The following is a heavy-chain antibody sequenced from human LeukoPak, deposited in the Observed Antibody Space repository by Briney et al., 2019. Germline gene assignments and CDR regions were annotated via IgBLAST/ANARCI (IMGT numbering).Heavy chain of an antibody. D-gene: IGHD7-27*01. CDR3: VRLNGAEFDY. CDR1: GFNFSSYL. CDR2: INSHGSST. V-gene: IGHV3-74*01. J-gene: IGHJ4*02. Sequence: PGGSLRLSCAASGFNFSSYLRHGRRQVPGNGLVGGLDINSHGSSTSYAYSVKVIVTISTDNAKTTLQLQMNSLRAEDTAAYYCVRLNGAEFDYWGQGTLVTVSS.